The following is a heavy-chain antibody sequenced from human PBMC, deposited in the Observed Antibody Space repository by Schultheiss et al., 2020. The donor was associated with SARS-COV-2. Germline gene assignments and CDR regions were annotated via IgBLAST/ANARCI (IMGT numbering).Heavy chain of an antibody. V-gene: IGHV4-59*12. CDR1: GGSISSYY. Sequence: SETLSLTCTVSGGSISSYYWSWIRQPPGKGLEWIGYIYYSGSTNYNPSLKSRVTISVDTSKNQFSLKLSSVTAADTAVYYCARLFSGSGSSDYWGQGTLVTVSS. J-gene: IGHJ4*02. CDR3: ARLFSGSGSSDY. D-gene: IGHD3-10*01. CDR2: IYYSGST.